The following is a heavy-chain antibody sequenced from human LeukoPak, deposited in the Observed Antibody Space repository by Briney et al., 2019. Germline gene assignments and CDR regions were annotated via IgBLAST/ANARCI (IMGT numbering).Heavy chain of an antibody. D-gene: IGHD1-26*01. CDR2: ISSSGSTI. V-gene: IGHV3-11*04. CDR1: GFTFSDYY. Sequence: GGSLRLSCAASGFTFSDYYMSWIRQAPGKGLDWASYISSSGSTIYYADSVKGQFTISRDNAKNSLYLQMNSLRAEDTAVYYCARDPFLGAGDYWGQGTLVTVSX. CDR3: ARDPFLGAGDY. J-gene: IGHJ4*02.